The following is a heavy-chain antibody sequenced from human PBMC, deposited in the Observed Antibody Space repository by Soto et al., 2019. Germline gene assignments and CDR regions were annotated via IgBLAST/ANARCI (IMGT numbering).Heavy chain of an antibody. CDR1: GFTFSGSW. CDR2: IKEDGSAK. D-gene: IGHD2-2*01. J-gene: IGHJ4*02. CDR3: AKDRDYPRDQFHY. Sequence: EMQLVESGGGLVQPGGSLRLSCVDSGFTFSGSWMAWVRQAPGRGLEWVANIKEDGSAKYYVDSVKGRFTISRDNSKNTVFLHMDSLRAEDTAVYYCAKDRDYPRDQFHYWGQGTLVTVSS. V-gene: IGHV3-7*03.